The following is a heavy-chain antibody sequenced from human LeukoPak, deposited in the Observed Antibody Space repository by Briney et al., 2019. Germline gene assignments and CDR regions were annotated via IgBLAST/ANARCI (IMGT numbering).Heavy chain of an antibody. J-gene: IGHJ4*02. CDR1: GFTFSSYA. V-gene: IGHV3-23*01. D-gene: IGHD3-22*01. CDR3: AKAGTYYYDSSGYYSGYYFDY. Sequence: GGSLRLSCAASGFTFSSYAMSWVRQAPGKGLEWASAISGSGGSTYYADSVKGRFTISRDNSKNTLYLQMNSLRAEDTAVYYCAKAGTYYYDSSGYYSGYYFDYWGQGTLVTVSS. CDR2: ISGSGGST.